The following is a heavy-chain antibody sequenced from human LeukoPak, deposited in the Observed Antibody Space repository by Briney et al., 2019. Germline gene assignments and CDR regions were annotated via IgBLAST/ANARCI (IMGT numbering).Heavy chain of an antibody. CDR1: GYTFTGYY. CDR2: INPNSGGT. Sequence: ASVKVSRKAPGYTFTGYYLHWVRQAPGQGLEWMGWINPNSGGTNYAQKFQGRVTMTRDTSISTAYMELSRLSSDDTAVYYCATDLGSSWIYWGQGTLVTVSS. CDR3: ATDLGSSWIY. D-gene: IGHD6-13*01. V-gene: IGHV1-2*02. J-gene: IGHJ4*01.